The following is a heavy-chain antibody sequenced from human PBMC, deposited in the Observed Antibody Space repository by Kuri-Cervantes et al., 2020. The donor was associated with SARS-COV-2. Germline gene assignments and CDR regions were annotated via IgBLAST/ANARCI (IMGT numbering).Heavy chain of an antibody. CDR1: GYTFTSYG. CDR3: AKDPHGIVVVVAAIDQ. J-gene: IGHJ4*02. D-gene: IGHD2-15*01. CDR2: ISAYNGNT. V-gene: IGHV1-18*01. Sequence: ASVKVSCKASGYTFTSYGISWVRQAPGQGLEWMGWISAYNGNTNYAQKLQGRVTMTTDTSTSTAYMELRSLRPDDTAVYYCAKDPHGIVVVVAAIDQWGQGTLVTVSS.